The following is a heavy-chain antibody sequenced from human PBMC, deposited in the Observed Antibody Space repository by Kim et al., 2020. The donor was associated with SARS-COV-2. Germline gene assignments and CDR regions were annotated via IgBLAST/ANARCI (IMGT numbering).Heavy chain of an antibody. CDR3: ARSGTGQLVRAY. CDR2: INHSGST. D-gene: IGHD6-13*01. Sequence: SETLSLTCAVYGGSFSGYYWSWIRQPPGKGLEWIGEINHSGSTNYNPSLKSRVTISVDTSKNQFSLKLSSVTAADTAVYYCARSGTGQLVRAYWGQGTLVTVSS. J-gene: IGHJ4*02. CDR1: GGSFSGYY. V-gene: IGHV4-34*01.